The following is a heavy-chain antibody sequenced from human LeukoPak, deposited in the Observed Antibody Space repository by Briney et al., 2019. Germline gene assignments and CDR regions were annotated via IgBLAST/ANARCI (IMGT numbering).Heavy chain of an antibody. CDR3: ARTRYSSSWYALDY. J-gene: IGHJ4*02. CDR2: IWYDGSNK. Sequence: PGGSLRLSCAASGLTFSSYGMHWVRQAPGKGLEWVAVIWYDGSNKYYADSVKGRFTISRDNSKNTLYLQMNSLRAEDTAVYYCARTRYSSSWYALDYWGQGTLVTVSS. CDR1: GLTFSSYG. D-gene: IGHD6-13*01. V-gene: IGHV3-33*01.